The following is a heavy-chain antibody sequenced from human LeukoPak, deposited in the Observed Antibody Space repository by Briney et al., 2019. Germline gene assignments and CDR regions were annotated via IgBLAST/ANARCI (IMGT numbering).Heavy chain of an antibody. CDR1: GGSISSYH. V-gene: IGHV4-4*07. J-gene: IGHJ4*02. Sequence: SETLSLTCTVSGGSISSYHWSWIRQPAGKGLEWIGHIYTPGSTKYNPSLKSRVTMSVDTSKNQFSLKLSSVTAADTAVYYCARVTGYMIEDYFDYWGQGTLVTVSS. CDR2: IYTPGST. CDR3: ARVTGYMIEDYFDY. D-gene: IGHD3-22*01.